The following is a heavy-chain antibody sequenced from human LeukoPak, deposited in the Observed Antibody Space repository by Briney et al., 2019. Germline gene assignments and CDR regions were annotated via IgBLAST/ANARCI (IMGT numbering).Heavy chain of an antibody. CDR1: GFTFSIYE. CDR3: ARGERGDY. CDR2: ISSIGTTI. V-gene: IGHV3-48*03. J-gene: IGHJ4*02. D-gene: IGHD1-26*01. Sequence: GGSLRLSCATSGFTFSIYEMNWVRQAPGKGLEWVSYISSIGTTIYYADSVKGRFTISGDNAKNSLYLQMNSLRAEDTAVYYCARGERGDYWGQGTLVTVSS.